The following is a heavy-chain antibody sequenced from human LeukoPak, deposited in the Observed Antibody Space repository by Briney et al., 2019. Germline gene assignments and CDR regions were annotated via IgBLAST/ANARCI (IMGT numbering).Heavy chain of an antibody. CDR2: IAYSGNT. CDR3: ARGYSFDAFDI. Sequence: SETLSLTCTVSGGFITSGSYYWAWIPQPPGKGLEWIGTIAYSGNTYYNPSLKSRVTISVDTSKKQFSLKLSSVTAADTAVYYCARGYSFDAFDIWGQGTMVTVSS. CDR1: GGFITSGSYY. J-gene: IGHJ3*02. D-gene: IGHD3-10*01. V-gene: IGHV4-39*07.